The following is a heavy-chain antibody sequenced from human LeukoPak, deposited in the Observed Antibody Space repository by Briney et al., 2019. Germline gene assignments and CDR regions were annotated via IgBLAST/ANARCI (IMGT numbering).Heavy chain of an antibody. J-gene: IGHJ5*02. V-gene: IGHV1-69*04. CDR2: IIPILGIA. D-gene: IGHD2-8*01. CDR3: ARDLRCTNGVCPFWFDP. CDR1: GGTFSSYT. Sequence: SVKVSCKASGGTFSSYTISWVRQAPGQGLEWMGRIIPILGIANYAQKFQGRVTITADKSTSTAYMEQSSLRSEDTAVYYCARDLRCTNGVCPFWFDPWGQGTLVTVSS.